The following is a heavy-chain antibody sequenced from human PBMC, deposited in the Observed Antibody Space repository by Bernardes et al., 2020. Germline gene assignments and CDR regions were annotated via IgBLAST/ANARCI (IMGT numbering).Heavy chain of an antibody. CDR3: ARRRTGSGIAAAASDY. CDR1: GYSFTSYW. D-gene: IGHD6-13*01. V-gene: IGHV5-51*01. J-gene: IGHJ4*01. Sequence: GESLKISCKGSGYSFTSYWIGWVRQMPGKGLEWMGIIYPGDSDTRYSPSFQGQVTISADKSISTAYLQWSSLKASDTAMYYCARRRTGSGIAAAASDYWCHGTLVTVSS. CDR2: IYPGDSDT.